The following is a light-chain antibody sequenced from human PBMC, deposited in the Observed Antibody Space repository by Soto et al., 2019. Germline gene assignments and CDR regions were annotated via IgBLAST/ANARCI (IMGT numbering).Light chain of an antibody. CDR1: QSVSSY. V-gene: IGKV3-11*01. CDR2: DAS. J-gene: IGKJ5*01. Sequence: EIVLTQSPATLSLSPGERATLSCRASQSVSSYLAWYQQKPGQAPRLLIYDASNRATGSPARFSGSGSGTEFNLTISSLKPDDFAVYYCQQRSNWPITFGQGTRLEIK. CDR3: QQRSNWPIT.